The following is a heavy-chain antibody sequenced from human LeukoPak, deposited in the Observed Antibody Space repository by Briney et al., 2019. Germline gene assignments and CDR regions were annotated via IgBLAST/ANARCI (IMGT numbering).Heavy chain of an antibody. Sequence: PGGSLRLSCAASGFSFSSYWMNWVRQAPGKGLEWVANIKRDGSEKYYVDSVKGRFTISRDNAKNSLYLQMNSLRAEDTAVYYCAKGLPSIVVVPAAIGYFDYWGQGTLVTVSS. CDR2: IKRDGSEK. V-gene: IGHV3-7*05. CDR1: GFSFSSYW. J-gene: IGHJ4*02. D-gene: IGHD2-2*01. CDR3: AKGLPSIVVVPAAIGYFDY.